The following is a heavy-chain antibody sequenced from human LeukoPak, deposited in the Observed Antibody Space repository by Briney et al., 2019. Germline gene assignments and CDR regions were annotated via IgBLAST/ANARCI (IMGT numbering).Heavy chain of an antibody. CDR1: RFTFSDYW. V-gene: IGHV3-11*04. D-gene: IGHD3-10*02. J-gene: IGHJ6*04. Sequence: GGSLRLSCAASRFTFSDYWMTWVRQAPGKGLEWVSYISSSGSTIYYADSVKGRLTISRDNAKNSLYLQMNSLRAEDTAVYYCAELGITMIGGVWGKGTTVTISS. CDR3: AELGITMIGGV. CDR2: ISSSGSTI.